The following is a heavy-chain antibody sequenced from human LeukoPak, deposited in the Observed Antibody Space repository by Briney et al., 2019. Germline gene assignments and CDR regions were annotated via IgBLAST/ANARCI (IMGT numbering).Heavy chain of an antibody. V-gene: IGHV4-38-2*01. CDR1: GYSISSGYH. CDR2: IHRSGSV. J-gene: IGHJ4*02. Sequence: SETLSLTCVVSGYSISSGYHWAWIRQPPGKGLEWIGSIHRSGSVYYNPSLKSRVTISVDTPKNQFSLKVRSVTAADTAVYYCARVDWVLDCWGQGSLVTVSS. CDR3: ARVDWVLDC. D-gene: IGHD2-8*01.